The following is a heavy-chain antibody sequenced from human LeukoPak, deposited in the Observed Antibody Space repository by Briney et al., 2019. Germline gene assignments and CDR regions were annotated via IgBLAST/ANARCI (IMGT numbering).Heavy chain of an antibody. D-gene: IGHD3-22*01. CDR2: IRYDGSNK. CDR3: AKDLYYDSSGGLDY. CDR1: GFTFSSYG. Sequence: PGGSLRLSCAASGFTFSSYGMHWVRQAPGKGLEWVAFIRYDGSNKYYADYVKGRFTISRDNSKNTLYLQMNSLRAEDTAVYYCAKDLYYDSSGGLDYWGQGTLVTVSS. J-gene: IGHJ4*02. V-gene: IGHV3-30*02.